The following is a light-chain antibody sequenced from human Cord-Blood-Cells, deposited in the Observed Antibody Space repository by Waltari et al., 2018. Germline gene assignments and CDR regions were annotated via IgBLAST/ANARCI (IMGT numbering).Light chain of an antibody. Sequence: EIVMMQSPATLSVSPGERATLSCRASQSVSSNLAWYQQKPGQAPRLLIYGASTRATGIPARFSGSGSRTEFTLTISSLQSEDFAVYYCQQYNNWPLTFGGGTKVEIK. CDR2: GAS. J-gene: IGKJ4*01. V-gene: IGKV3-15*01. CDR1: QSVSSN. CDR3: QQYNNWPLT.